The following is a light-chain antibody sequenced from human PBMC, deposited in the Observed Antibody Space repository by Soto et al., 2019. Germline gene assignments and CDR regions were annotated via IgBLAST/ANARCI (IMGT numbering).Light chain of an antibody. CDR1: SSNIGGNP. V-gene: IGLV1-44*01. J-gene: IGLJ3*02. CDR2: NNN. CDR3: AAWHDSLNGPV. Sequence: QSVLTQPPSASGTPGQRVTISCSGSSSNIGGNPVNWYQQLPGTAPKVLIYNNNQRPSGVPDRFSGSKSGTSASLAISGLQSEDEADYYSAAWHDSLNGPVFGGGTKLTVL.